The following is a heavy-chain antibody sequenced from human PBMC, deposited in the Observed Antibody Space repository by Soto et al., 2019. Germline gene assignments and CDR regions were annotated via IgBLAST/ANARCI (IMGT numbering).Heavy chain of an antibody. D-gene: IGHD2-15*01. CDR1: GYTFTTYY. J-gene: IGHJ6*02. CDR3: ARGGTLNGGRSTKDYYYYGMDG. V-gene: IGHV1-46*01. CDR2: INPSGGST. Sequence: GASVKVSCKASGYTFTTYYMHWVRQAPGQGLEWMGVINPSGGSTSYAQKFQGRVTMTRDTSTSTVYMELSSLRSEDTAVYYCARGGTLNGGRSTKDYYYYGMDGWGQGTTVTVSS.